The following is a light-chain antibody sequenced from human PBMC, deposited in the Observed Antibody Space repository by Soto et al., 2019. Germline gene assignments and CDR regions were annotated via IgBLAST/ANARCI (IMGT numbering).Light chain of an antibody. V-gene: IGKV1-5*03. CDR3: QQYNTFSFT. Sequence: DIQMTQSPSTLSSSIGDRFTITCRASRTISDWLAWYQQRPVKAPKLLIYRAFRLESGVPRRFSGSASGTEFTLTISGLQPDDFATYYCQQYNTFSFTFGQGTRLEIK. CDR2: RAF. J-gene: IGKJ2*01. CDR1: RTISDW.